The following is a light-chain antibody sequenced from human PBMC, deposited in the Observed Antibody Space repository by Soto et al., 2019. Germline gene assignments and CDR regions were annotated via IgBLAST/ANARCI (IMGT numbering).Light chain of an antibody. Sequence: EIVLTQSPGTLSLSPGERATLSCRASQSVSSSYLAWYQQKPGQAPRLLIYGASSRATGIPDRFSGSGSGTDCTLTIRRLEPEDVAVYYCQQYCSSPYTFGQGTKLEIK. CDR2: GAS. J-gene: IGKJ2*01. CDR1: QSVSSSY. V-gene: IGKV3-20*01. CDR3: QQYCSSPYT.